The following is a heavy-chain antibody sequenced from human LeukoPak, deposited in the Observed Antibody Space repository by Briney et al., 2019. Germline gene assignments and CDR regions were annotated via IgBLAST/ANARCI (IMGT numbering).Heavy chain of an antibody. CDR3: AKESDSGYHSEGPKT. CDR2: VRTDGSNE. CDR1: GFVLSDYG. V-gene: IGHV3-30*02. D-gene: IGHD5-12*01. Sequence: GGSLRLSCTASGFVLSDYGMHWVRQAPGKGLEWVAFVRTDGSNEYYVGSVKGRFTISRDKSKNTLYLQMNSLRAEDTAVYSCAKESDSGYHSEGPKTWGLGTLVTVSS. J-gene: IGHJ5*02.